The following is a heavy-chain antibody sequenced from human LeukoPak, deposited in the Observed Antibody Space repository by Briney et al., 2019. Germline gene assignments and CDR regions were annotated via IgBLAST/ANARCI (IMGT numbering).Heavy chain of an antibody. CDR2: MNPNSGNT. CDR3: ARGPTLVRGVIMPDSVGGMDV. Sequence: VSVKVSCKASGYTFTSYDINWVRQAPGQGLEWMGWMNPNSGNTRYAQKVQGRITMTRDTSISTAYMELSSLRSEDTAVYFCARGPTLVRGVIMPDSVGGMDVWGQGTTVTVSS. CDR1: GYTFTSYD. J-gene: IGHJ6*02. D-gene: IGHD3-10*01. V-gene: IGHV1-8*01.